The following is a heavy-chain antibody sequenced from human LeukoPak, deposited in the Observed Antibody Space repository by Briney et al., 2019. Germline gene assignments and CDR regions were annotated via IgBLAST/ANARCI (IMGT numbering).Heavy chain of an antibody. V-gene: IGHV3-48*03. CDR3: AELGITMIGGV. CDR1: GFTFSDYE. CDR2: ISSSGSTI. D-gene: IGHD3-10*02. Sequence: PGGSLRLSCAASGFTFSDYEMNWVRQAPDKGLEWVSYISSSGSTIYYADSVKGRFTISRDKAKNSLYLQMNSLRAEDTAVYYCAELGITMIGGVWGKGTTVTISS. J-gene: IGHJ6*04.